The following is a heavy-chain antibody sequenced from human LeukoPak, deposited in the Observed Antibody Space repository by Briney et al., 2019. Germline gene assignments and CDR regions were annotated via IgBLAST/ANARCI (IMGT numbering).Heavy chain of an antibody. CDR3: ARDRYCSGGSCYTDSRFDY. CDR1: GYTFTGYG. CDR2: ISTYYGNT. J-gene: IGHJ4*02. V-gene: IGHV1-18*01. Sequence: GASVKVSCTASGYTFTGYGISWGRQAPGQGLERMGCISTYYGNTNYAQKLQGRVTMTTDTSTSTAYMELRSLRSDDTAVYYCARDRYCSGGSCYTDSRFDYWGQGTLVTVSS. D-gene: IGHD2-15*01.